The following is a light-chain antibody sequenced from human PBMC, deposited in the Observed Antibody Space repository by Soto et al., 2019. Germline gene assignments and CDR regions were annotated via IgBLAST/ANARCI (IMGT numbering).Light chain of an antibody. CDR1: SSDVGGYNY. Sequence: QAVVTQPASVSGSPGQSITISCTGTSSDVGGYNYVSWYQQHPGKAPKLMIYEVSNRPSGVSNRFSGSKSGNTASLTISGLQAEDEADYYCSSYTSSSTLVVFGTGTQLTVL. J-gene: IGLJ7*01. CDR3: SSYTSSSTLVV. CDR2: EVS. V-gene: IGLV2-14*01.